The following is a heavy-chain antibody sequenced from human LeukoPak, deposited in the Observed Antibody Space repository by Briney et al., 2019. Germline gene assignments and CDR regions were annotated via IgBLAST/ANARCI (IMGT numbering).Heavy chain of an antibody. J-gene: IGHJ3*01. D-gene: IGHD6-13*01. V-gene: IGHV3-23*01. CDR3: AKAKVAAAGGILGGAFDV. CDR1: DTFSSYA. Sequence: GGSLRLSCVASDTFSSYAMTWVRQAPGKGLEWVSVISGSGSSTYYADSVEGRFTISRDNSKNTLYLQMNSLRTEDTAVYYCAKAKVAAAGGILGGAFDVWGQGTMVTVSS. CDR2: ISGSGSST.